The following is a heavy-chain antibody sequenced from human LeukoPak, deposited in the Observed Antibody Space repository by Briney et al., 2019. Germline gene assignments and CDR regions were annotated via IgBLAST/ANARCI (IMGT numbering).Heavy chain of an antibody. J-gene: IGHJ6*02. CDR2: ISYDGSNK. D-gene: IGHD2-2*01. V-gene: IGHV3-30*18. Sequence: GRSLRLSCAASGFTFSSYGMHWVRQAPGKGLEWVAVISYDGSNKYYADSVKGRFTISRDNSKNTLYLQMNSLRAEDTAVYYCAKDPEDCSSTSCYYHYYYGMDVWGQGTTVTVSS. CDR1: GFTFSSYG. CDR3: AKDPEDCSSTSCYYHYYYGMDV.